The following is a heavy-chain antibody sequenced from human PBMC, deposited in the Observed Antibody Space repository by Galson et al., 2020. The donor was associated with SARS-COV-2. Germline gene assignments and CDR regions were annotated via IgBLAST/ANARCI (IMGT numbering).Heavy chain of an antibody. J-gene: IGHJ3*02. Sequence: ASVKVSCTASGYTFSTYGITWVRQAPGQGFEWMGWISGQDGKTSLAQKFQGRATMTTDTSTNPAYMELRSLRSDDTAVYYCARDQLQLLDAFDRWGHGTVVIVSA. D-gene: IGHD1-1*01. V-gene: IGHV1-18*01. CDR3: ARDQLQLLDAFDR. CDR1: GYTFSTYG. CDR2: ISGQDGKT.